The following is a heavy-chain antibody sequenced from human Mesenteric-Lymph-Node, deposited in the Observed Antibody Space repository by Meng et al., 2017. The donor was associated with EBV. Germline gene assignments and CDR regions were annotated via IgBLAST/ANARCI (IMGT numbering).Heavy chain of an antibody. CDR3: ATGYSGYAWDF. V-gene: IGHV1-69*06. CDR1: GGTFSTYA. CDR2: IIPIFGAA. J-gene: IGHJ4*02. Sequence: QVQLVQSGAAVKKPGSSVKVSCKASGGTFSTYALSWARQAPGQGLEWMGGIIPIFGAANYAQNFQARITITADKSTSIAYMELSSLRSEDTAVYYCATGYSGYAWDFWGQGTLVTVSS. D-gene: IGHD5-12*01.